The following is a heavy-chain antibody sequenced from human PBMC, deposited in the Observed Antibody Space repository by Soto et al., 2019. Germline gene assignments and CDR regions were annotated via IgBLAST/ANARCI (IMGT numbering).Heavy chain of an antibody. CDR1: GGTFSSYA. CDR3: ARVVTVVKSFHCGYFDL. Sequence: QVQLVQSGAEVKKPGSSVKVSCKASGGTFSSYAISWVRQAPGQGLEWMGGIIPIFGTTNYAQKFQGRVTITEDESTSTAYRELSSLRSEDTAVYYCARVVTVVKSFHCGYFDLWGRGTLVTVSS. J-gene: IGHJ2*01. CDR2: IIPIFGTT. D-gene: IGHD2-15*01. V-gene: IGHV1-69*12.